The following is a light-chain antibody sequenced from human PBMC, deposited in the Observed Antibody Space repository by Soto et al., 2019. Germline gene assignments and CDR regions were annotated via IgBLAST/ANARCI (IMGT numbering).Light chain of an antibody. V-gene: IGKV1-5*01. CDR1: QGISSW. CDR2: DAS. J-gene: IGKJ1*01. CDR3: QQYNSYWT. Sequence: GDRVTITCRASQGISSWLAWYQQKPGKAPKLLIYDASSLESGVPSRFSGSGSGTEFTLTISSLQPDDFATYYCQQYNSYWTFGQGTKVEIK.